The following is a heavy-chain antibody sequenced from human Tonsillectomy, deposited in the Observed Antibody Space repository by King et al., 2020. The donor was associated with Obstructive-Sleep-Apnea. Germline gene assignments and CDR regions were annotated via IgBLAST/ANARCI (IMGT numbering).Heavy chain of an antibody. CDR3: ARVGDSSTWSDFDY. V-gene: IGHV1-18*04. D-gene: IGHD6-13*01. Sequence: VQLVESGAEVKKPGASVKVSCKASGYTFTSYGISWVRQAPGQGLEWMGWISAYNVNTNSAQKLQGRVIMTTDTSTSPAYMELRSLRSDDTAVYYCARVGDSSTWSDFDYWGQGTLVTVSS. CDR1: GYTFTSYG. J-gene: IGHJ4*02. CDR2: ISAYNVNT.